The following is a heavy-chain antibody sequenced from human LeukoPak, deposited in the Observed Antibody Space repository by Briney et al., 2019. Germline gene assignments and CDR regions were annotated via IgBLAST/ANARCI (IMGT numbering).Heavy chain of an antibody. CDR2: INPNSGGT. CDR1: GYTFTGYY. Sequence: GASVKVSCKASGYTFTGYYMHWVRQAPGQGLEWMGWINPNSGGTNYAHKFQGRVTMTRDTSISTAYMELSRLRSDDTAVYYCARGLRQGGFDYWGQGTLVTVSS. V-gene: IGHV1-2*02. D-gene: IGHD5-12*01. J-gene: IGHJ4*02. CDR3: ARGLRQGGFDY.